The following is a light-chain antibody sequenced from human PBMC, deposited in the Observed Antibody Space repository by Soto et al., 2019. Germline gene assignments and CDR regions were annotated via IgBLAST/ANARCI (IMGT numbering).Light chain of an antibody. CDR1: QSVSSN. CDR3: QKYNNWPIT. Sequence: EIVMTQSPATLSVSPGERATLSCRASQSVSSNLAWYQHKPGQAPRLLIYGAATRATGIPARCSGSGSGTEFTLTISSLQSEDFAVYYCQKYNNWPITFGQGTRLEIK. V-gene: IGKV3-15*01. J-gene: IGKJ5*01. CDR2: GAA.